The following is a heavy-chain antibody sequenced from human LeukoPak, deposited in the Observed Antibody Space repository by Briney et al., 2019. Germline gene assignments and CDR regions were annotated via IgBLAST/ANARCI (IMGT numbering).Heavy chain of an antibody. J-gene: IGHJ4*02. Sequence: SVKVSCKASGGTFSSYAISWVRQAPGQGLEWMGGIIPIFGTANYAQKFQDRVTITADESTSTAYMELRSLRSDDTAVYYCARWYYYDSSGYNFDYWGQGTLVTVSS. D-gene: IGHD3-22*01. CDR3: ARWYYYDSSGYNFDY. V-gene: IGHV1-69*13. CDR2: IIPIFGTA. CDR1: GGTFSSYA.